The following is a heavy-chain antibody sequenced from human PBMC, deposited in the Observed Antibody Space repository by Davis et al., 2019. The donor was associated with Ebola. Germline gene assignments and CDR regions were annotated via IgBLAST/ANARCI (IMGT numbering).Heavy chain of an antibody. Sequence: GESLKISCAASGFTFSSYWMHWVRQAPGKGLVWVSRINSDGSSTSYADSVKGRFTISRDNAKNTLYLQMNSLRAEDTAVYYCTRGDYGDHGYWGQGTLVTVSS. CDR1: GFTFSSYW. V-gene: IGHV3-74*01. J-gene: IGHJ4*02. D-gene: IGHD4-17*01. CDR2: INSDGSST. CDR3: TRGDYGDHGY.